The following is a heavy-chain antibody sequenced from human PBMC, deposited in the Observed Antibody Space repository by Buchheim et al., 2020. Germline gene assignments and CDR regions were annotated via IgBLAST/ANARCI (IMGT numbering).Heavy chain of an antibody. CDR3: ARDYDILTGYVYYYYGMDV. D-gene: IGHD3-9*01. V-gene: IGHV3-33*01. CDR1: GFTFSSYG. CDR2: IWYDGSNK. Sequence: QVQLVESGGGVVQPGRSLRLSCAASGFTFSSYGMHWVRQAPGKGLEWVAVIWYDGSNKYYADSVKGRFTISRDNSKNTLDLQMNSLRAEDTAVYYCARDYDILTGYVYYYYGMDVWGQGTT. J-gene: IGHJ6*02.